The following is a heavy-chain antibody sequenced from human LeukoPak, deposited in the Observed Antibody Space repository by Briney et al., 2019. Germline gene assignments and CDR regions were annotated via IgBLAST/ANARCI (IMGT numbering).Heavy chain of an antibody. V-gene: IGHV3-23*01. Sequence: GGSLRLSCAASGFTFSNYGMNWARQAPGKGLEWVSAFSAGGSTYYADSVKGRFTVSRDNSKNMLYLQMNSLRAEDTALYYCARQADTAMLIWSFTDYWGQGTLVTVSS. CDR1: GFTFSNYG. J-gene: IGHJ4*02. CDR3: ARQADTAMLIWSFTDY. D-gene: IGHD5-18*01. CDR2: FSAGGST.